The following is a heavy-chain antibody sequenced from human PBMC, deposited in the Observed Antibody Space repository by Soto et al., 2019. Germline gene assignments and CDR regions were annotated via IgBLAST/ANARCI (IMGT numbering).Heavy chain of an antibody. V-gene: IGHV4-34*01. CDR1: GGSFSGYY. J-gene: IGHJ6*02. CDR3: ARLGGIGIYYYYYGMDV. D-gene: IGHD2-15*01. CDR2: INHSGST. Sequence: SETLSLTCAVYGGSFSGYYWSWIRQPPGKGLEWIGEINHSGSTNYNPSLKSRVTISVDTSKNQFSLKLSSVTAADTAVYYCARLGGIGIYYYYYGMDVWGQGTTVTVSS.